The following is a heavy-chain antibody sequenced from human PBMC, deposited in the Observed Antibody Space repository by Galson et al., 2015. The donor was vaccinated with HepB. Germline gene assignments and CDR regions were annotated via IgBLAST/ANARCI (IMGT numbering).Heavy chain of an antibody. CDR2: ISSSSSTI. J-gene: IGHJ2*01. CDR1: GFTFSSYS. CDR3: ARDSEIGWLNPTRYFDL. Sequence: SLRLSCAASGFTFSSYSMNWVRQAPGKGLEWVSYISSSSSTIYYADSVKGRLTISRDNAKNSLYLQMNSLRAEDTAVYYCARDSEIGWLNPTRYFDLWGRGTLVTVSS. D-gene: IGHD5-12*01. V-gene: IGHV3-48*01.